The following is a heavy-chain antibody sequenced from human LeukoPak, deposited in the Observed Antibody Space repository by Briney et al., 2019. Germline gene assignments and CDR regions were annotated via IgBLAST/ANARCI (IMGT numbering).Heavy chain of an antibody. CDR2: MYYRGST. D-gene: IGHD5-24*01. J-gene: IGHJ4*02. V-gene: IGHV4-39*01. CDR1: GGSISSSGYY. Sequence: KPSETLPLTCTVSGGSISSSGYYWGWIRQPPGKGLEWIGSMYYRGSTYYNPSLKSRVTMSVDTSKNQFSLKLSSVTAADTAVYYCARQGERWLPPPNFDYWGQGAQVTVSS. CDR3: ARQGERWLPPPNFDY.